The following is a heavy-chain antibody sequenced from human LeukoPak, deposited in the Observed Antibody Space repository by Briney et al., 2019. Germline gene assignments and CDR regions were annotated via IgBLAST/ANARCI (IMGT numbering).Heavy chain of an antibody. Sequence: TSETQSLTCTVSGGSISSSSYYWGWIRQPPGKELEWIGSIYYSGSTYYNPSLKSRVTISVDTSKNQFSLKLSSVTAADTAVYYCARHVGYCSSTSCYILHFDYWGQGTLVTVSS. D-gene: IGHD2-2*01. J-gene: IGHJ4*02. CDR2: IYYSGST. CDR3: ARHVGYCSSTSCYILHFDY. CDR1: GGSISSSSYY. V-gene: IGHV4-39*01.